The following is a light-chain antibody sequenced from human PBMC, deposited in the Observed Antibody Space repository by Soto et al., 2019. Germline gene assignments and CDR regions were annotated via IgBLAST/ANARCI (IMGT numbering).Light chain of an antibody. CDR3: QVYGSSSKT. CDR1: QTVNSDY. CDR2: ATS. J-gene: IGKJ1*01. Sequence: EIVLTQSPGTLSLSPGETATLSCRASQTVNSDYLAWFQQRPGQAPRLLIFATSRRATDIPDRFSGSGSGTDFTLAIRRLEPEDFAVYFCQVYGSSSKTFGQGTKVDIK. V-gene: IGKV3-20*01.